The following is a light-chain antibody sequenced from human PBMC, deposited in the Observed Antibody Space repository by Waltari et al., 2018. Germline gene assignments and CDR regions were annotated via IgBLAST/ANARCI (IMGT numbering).Light chain of an antibody. CDR1: QSVGTY. CDR3: QQYNYWPLT. V-gene: IGKV3-15*01. CDR2: GAS. Sequence: EIVMTHSPATLSVSQGERATFSCRASQSVGTYLTWYQEKPGQGPRLLISGASIRATGIPARFSGSGSGTEFTLTISSLQSEDFAVYYCQQYNYWPLTFGGGTKVEIK. J-gene: IGKJ4*01.